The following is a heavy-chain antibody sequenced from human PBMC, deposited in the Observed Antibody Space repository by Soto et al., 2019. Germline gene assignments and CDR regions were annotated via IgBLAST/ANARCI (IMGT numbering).Heavy chain of an antibody. D-gene: IGHD3-22*01. V-gene: IGHV1-69*06. CDR2: IVPIFGTA. J-gene: IGHJ4*02. CDR1: GGTFSSYA. CDR3: ARVVIGDSSGYYYYFDY. Sequence: SVKVSCKASGGTFSSYAISWVRQAPGQGLEWMGGIVPIFGTANYAQKFQGRVTITADKSTSTAYMELSSLRSEDTAVYYCARVVIGDSSGYYYYFDYWGQGTLVTVSS.